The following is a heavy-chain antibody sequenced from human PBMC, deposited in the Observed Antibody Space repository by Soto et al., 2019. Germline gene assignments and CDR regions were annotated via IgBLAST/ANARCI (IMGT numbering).Heavy chain of an antibody. V-gene: IGHV1-69*06. CDR1: GGTFSSYA. J-gene: IGHJ4*02. CDR2: IIPIFGTA. Sequence: GASVKVSCKASGGTFSSYAISWVRQAPGQGLEWMGGIIPIFGTANYAQKFQGRVTITADKSTSTAYMELSSLRSEDTAVYYCARSGPVGYSSGWYFHYFDYWGQGTLVTVSS. D-gene: IGHD6-19*01. CDR3: ARSGPVGYSSGWYFHYFDY.